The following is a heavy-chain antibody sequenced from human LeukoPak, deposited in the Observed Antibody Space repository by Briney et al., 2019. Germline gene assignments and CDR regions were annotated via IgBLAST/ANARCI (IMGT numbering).Heavy chain of an antibody. Sequence: GGSLRLSCAASGFTFDDYAMHWVRQAPGKGLEWVSGISWNSGSIGYADSVKGRFTISRDNAKNSLYLQMNSLRAEDTALYYCAFHYGSGSYDPLDYWGQGTLVTVSS. V-gene: IGHV3-9*01. CDR2: ISWNSGSI. D-gene: IGHD3-10*01. CDR1: GFTFDDYA. CDR3: AFHYGSGSYDPLDY. J-gene: IGHJ4*02.